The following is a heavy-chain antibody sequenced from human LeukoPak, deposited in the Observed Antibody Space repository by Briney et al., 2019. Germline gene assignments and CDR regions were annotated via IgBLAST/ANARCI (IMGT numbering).Heavy chain of an antibody. CDR1: GGSISSGGYY. Sequence: SETLSLTCTVSGGSISSGGYYWSWIRQHPGKGLEWIGYIYYSGSTYYNPSLKSRVTISVDTSKNQFSLKLSSVTAADTAVYYCAKSASGAFGVVILWGQGTLVTVSS. J-gene: IGHJ4*02. V-gene: IGHV4-31*03. CDR2: IYYSGST. D-gene: IGHD3-3*01. CDR3: AKSASGAFGVVIL.